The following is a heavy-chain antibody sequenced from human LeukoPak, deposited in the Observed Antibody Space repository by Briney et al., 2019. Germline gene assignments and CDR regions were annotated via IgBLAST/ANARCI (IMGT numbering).Heavy chain of an antibody. CDR2: IYTGGTT. D-gene: IGHD6-13*01. Sequence: GGSLRLSCAASGFTVISNYMSWVRQAPGKGLEWVSVIYTGGTTYYADSVRGRFTISRDNSKNTLFLQMNILRVDDTAVYYCARHSEFGTSWFDYWGQGTLVTVSS. V-gene: IGHV3-53*01. CDR1: GFTVISNY. CDR3: ARHSEFGTSWFDY. J-gene: IGHJ4*02.